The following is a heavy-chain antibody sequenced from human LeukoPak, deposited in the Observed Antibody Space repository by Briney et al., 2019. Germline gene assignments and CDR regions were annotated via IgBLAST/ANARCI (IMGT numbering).Heavy chain of an antibody. J-gene: IGHJ4*02. CDR1: GGSISSYY. Sequence: SETLSLTCTVSGGSISSYYWSWIRQPPGKRLEWIGYIYYSGNTIYNPPLKSRVTISIDTSKNQFSLRLSSVTAADTAVYYCARVGDGNFDYWGQGTLVTVSS. CDR3: ARVGDGNFDY. CDR2: IYYSGNT. D-gene: IGHD3-10*01. V-gene: IGHV4-59*01.